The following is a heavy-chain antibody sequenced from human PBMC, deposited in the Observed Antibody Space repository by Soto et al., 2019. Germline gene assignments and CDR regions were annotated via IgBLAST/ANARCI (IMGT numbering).Heavy chain of an antibody. CDR3: ARLIGNSWLDS. J-gene: IGHJ5*01. Sequence: QVQLQQSGPGLVKPSQTLSLTCAISGDSVSTNSATWDWIRQSPSRGLEWLGRTYYRSKWDYDYAASVKGRLXXNXHTSNNQVSLHLDSVTPDDTAVYYCARLIGNSWLDSWGQGTLVTVSS. V-gene: IGHV6-1*01. CDR2: TYYRSKWDY. D-gene: IGHD2-8*01. CDR1: GDSVSTNSAT.